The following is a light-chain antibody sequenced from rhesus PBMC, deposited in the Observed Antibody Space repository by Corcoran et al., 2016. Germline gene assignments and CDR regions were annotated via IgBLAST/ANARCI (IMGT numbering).Light chain of an antibody. V-gene: IGKV1-25*01. J-gene: IGKJ4*01. CDR3: QLGYGILT. Sequence: DIQMTQSPSSLSASVGDRVTITCRASQGISINLAWYQQKPGKVPKLLKYRAATLQSGVPSRFSGGGSGTEFTLTISSLQPEDFATYYCQLGYGILTFGGGTNVEIK. CDR2: RAA. CDR1: QGISIN.